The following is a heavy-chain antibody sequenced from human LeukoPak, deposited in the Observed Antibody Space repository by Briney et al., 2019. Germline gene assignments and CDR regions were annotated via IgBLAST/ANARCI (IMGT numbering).Heavy chain of an antibody. CDR2: ISYDGSNK. V-gene: IGHV3-30-3*01. D-gene: IGHD3-3*01. CDR1: GFTFSSYA. CDR3: ARDPEDFWSGYYIRYYYYYMDV. J-gene: IGHJ6*03. Sequence: GGSLRLSCAASGFTFSSYAMHWVRQAPGKGLEWVAVISYDGSNKYYADSVKGRFTISRDNSKNTLYLQMNSLRAEDTAVYYCARDPEDFWSGYYIRYYYYYMDVWGKGTTVTVSS.